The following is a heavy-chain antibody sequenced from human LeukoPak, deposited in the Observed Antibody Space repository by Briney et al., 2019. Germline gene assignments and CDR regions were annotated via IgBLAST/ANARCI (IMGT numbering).Heavy chain of an antibody. CDR3: AGETTPRRLDTAKVRSDY. CDR1: GGSISSYY. J-gene: IGHJ4*02. CDR2: IYYSGST. Sequence: PSETLPLTCTVSGGSISSYYWSWIRQPPGKGLEWIGYIYYSGSTNYNPSLKSRVTISVDTSKNQFSLKLSSVTAADTAVYYCAGETTPRRLDTAKVRSDYWGQGTLVTVSS. V-gene: IGHV4-59*12. D-gene: IGHD5-18*01.